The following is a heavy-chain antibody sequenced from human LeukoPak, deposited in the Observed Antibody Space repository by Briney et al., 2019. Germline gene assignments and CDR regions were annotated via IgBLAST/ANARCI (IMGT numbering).Heavy chain of an antibody. CDR3: ARQASGVWWELRSFDY. CDR2: IYYSGST. V-gene: IGHV4-34*01. Sequence: SETLSLTCAVYGGSFSGYYWSWIRQPPGKGLEWIGSIYYSGSTYYNPSLKSRVTISVDTSKNQFSLKLSSVTAADTAVYYCARQASGVWWELRSFDYWGQGTLVTVSS. J-gene: IGHJ4*02. D-gene: IGHD1-26*01. CDR1: GGSFSGYY.